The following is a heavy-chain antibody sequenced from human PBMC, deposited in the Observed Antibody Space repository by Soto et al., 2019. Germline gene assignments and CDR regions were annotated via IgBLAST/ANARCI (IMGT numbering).Heavy chain of an antibody. CDR2: INHSGST. V-gene: IGHV4-34*01. CDR3: ARVRIAAAGRGWFDP. J-gene: IGHJ5*02. D-gene: IGHD6-13*01. Sequence: SQTLSLTCAVYGGSFSGYYWSWIRQPPGKGLEWIGEINHSGSTNYNPSLKSRVTISVDTSKNQFSLKLSSVTAADTAVYYCARVRIAAAGRGWFDPWGQGTLVTVSS. CDR1: GGSFSGYY.